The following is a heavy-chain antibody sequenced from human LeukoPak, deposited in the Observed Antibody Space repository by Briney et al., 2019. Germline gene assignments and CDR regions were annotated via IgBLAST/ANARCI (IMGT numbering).Heavy chain of an antibody. Sequence: ASVKVSCKASGYTFTGYYIHWVRQAPGQGLEWMGWINPNSGGTNYAQKFQGRVTMTRDTSITTVYMEPSRLTSDDTAVYYCARDPRSDWGQGTLVTVSS. CDR2: INPNSGGT. CDR3: ARDPRSD. CDR1: GYTFTGYY. J-gene: IGHJ4*02. V-gene: IGHV1-2*02.